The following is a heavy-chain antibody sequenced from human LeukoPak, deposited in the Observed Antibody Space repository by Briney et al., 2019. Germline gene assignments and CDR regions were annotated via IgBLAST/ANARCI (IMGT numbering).Heavy chain of an antibody. CDR3: AHSSHDFWSDVSWFDP. Sequence: SGPTLVKPTQTLTLTCTFSGFPLSTTGVGVGWTRQPPGKAGEWLALIYWNDDKRYSPSLKSRLTITKDTSKNQVVLTMTNMDPVDTATYYCAHSSHDFWSDVSWFDPWGQGTLVTVSS. CDR1: GFPLSTTGVG. D-gene: IGHD3-3*01. CDR2: IYWNDDK. V-gene: IGHV2-5*01. J-gene: IGHJ5*02.